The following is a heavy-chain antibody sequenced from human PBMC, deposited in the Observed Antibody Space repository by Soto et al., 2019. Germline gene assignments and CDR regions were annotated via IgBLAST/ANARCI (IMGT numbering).Heavy chain of an antibody. CDR1: GFTFSSYA. Sequence: GGSLRLSCAASGFTFSSYAMSWVRQAPGKGLEWVSAISGSGGSTYYADSVKGRFTISRDNSKNTLYLQMNSLRAEDTAVYYCARVSEPASSNNWFGPWGQGTQVTVSS. J-gene: IGHJ5*02. CDR2: ISGSGGST. D-gene: IGHD2-2*01. V-gene: IGHV3-23*01. CDR3: ARVSEPASSNNWFGP.